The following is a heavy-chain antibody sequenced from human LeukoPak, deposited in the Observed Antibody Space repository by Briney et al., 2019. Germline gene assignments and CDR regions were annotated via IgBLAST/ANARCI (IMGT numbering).Heavy chain of an antibody. CDR2: IDGTGSTT. CDR1: GFTFSSYA. V-gene: IGHV3-64*01. J-gene: IGHJ4*02. Sequence: PGRSLRLSCAASGFTFSSYAMNWVRQAPGKGLDYVAAIDGTGSTTYYANSVRGRFTISRDNSKNTLYLQMGSLRFEDMAVYYCARVLPGASTYDYWGRGTLVTVSS. CDR3: ARVLPGASTYDY.